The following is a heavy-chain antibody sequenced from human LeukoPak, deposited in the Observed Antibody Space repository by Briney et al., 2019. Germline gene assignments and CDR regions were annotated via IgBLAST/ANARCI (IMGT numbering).Heavy chain of an antibody. D-gene: IGHD4-11*01. J-gene: IGHJ5*02. CDR3: AKNRAVTPFYYH. Sequence: QPGGSLRLSCAASAFTFSSCAMTWVRQAPGKGLEWVSAISGNGAGTYYTDSVKGRFTISRDNSKNTLHLQMDSLRAEDTAIYYCAKNRAVTPFYYHWGQGTLVTVSS. CDR2: ISGNGAGT. CDR1: AFTFSSCA. V-gene: IGHV3-23*01.